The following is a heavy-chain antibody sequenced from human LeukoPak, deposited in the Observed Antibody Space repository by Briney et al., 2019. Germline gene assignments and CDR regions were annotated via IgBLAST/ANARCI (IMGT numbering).Heavy chain of an antibody. J-gene: IGHJ4*02. CDR2: IQSKTDGGTS. CDR3: TTAPKWETQGTDY. Sequence: GGSLRLSCVASGFTFSNAWMNWVRQAPGKGLEWVGRIQSKTDGGTSDYGAPVKGRFTISGDDSKNTLYLQMNSLKTEDTAVYYCTTAPKWETQGTDYWGRGTLVTISS. CDR1: GFTFSNAW. D-gene: IGHD1-26*01. V-gene: IGHV3-15*01.